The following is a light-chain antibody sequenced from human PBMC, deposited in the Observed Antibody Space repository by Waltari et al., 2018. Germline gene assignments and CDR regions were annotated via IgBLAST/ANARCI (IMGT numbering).Light chain of an antibody. CDR2: NKK. Sequence: QSVLTQPPSASGTPGQRVTISCSGSSSNIGSDKVNWYQHLPGTAPKLLIHNKKARPAGVPDRFSGSKAGTAASLAISGLQFEDEGDYYCAAWDDTLNGVVFGGGTTLTVL. V-gene: IGLV1-44*01. CDR1: SSNIGSDK. CDR3: AAWDDTLNGVV. J-gene: IGLJ3*02.